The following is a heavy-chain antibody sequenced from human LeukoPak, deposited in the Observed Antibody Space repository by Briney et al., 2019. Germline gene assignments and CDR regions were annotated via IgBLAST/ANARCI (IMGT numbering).Heavy chain of an antibody. Sequence: GGSLRLSCAASGFTFSTYLMAWVRQAPGKGLEWVANIKGDESARHQADSVKGRFTISRDNAQNSVYLQMSSLRGDDTAVYYCARDVGGSLDYWGRGILVTVSS. J-gene: IGHJ4*02. V-gene: IGHV3-7*01. D-gene: IGHD1-26*01. CDR1: GFTFSTYL. CDR2: IKGDESAR. CDR3: ARDVGGSLDY.